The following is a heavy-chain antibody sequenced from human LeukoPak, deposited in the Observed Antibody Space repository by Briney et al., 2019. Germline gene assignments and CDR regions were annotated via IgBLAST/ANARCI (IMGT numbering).Heavy chain of an antibody. CDR2: IKQDGSEK. D-gene: IGHD2-15*01. Sequence: GGSLRLSCAASGFIFNNYWISWVRQAPGEGLEWVANIKQDGSEKYYVDSVKGRFTISRDNAKNSLYLQMNSLRAEDTAVYYCARQRRYCSGDNCYQRTFDYWGQGTLVTVSS. CDR3: ARQRRYCSGDNCYQRTFDY. V-gene: IGHV3-7*01. J-gene: IGHJ4*02. CDR1: GFIFNNYW.